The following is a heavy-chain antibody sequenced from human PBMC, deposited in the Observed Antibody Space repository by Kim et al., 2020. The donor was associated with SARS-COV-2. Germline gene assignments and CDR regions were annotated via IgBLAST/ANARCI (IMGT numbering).Heavy chain of an antibody. V-gene: IGHV3-30*18. CDR3: AKKEGDYHYYYYNGMDL. D-gene: IGHD4-17*01. CDR1: GFTFSSYG. J-gene: IGHJ6*02. CDR2: ISYDGSNK. Sequence: GGSLRLSCAASGFTFSSYGMHWVRQAPGKGLEWVSVISYDGSNKYYADSVKGRFTISRDNSKNMLYLQMNSLRAEDTAVYYCAKKEGDYHYYYYNGMDLWGQGTTVTVSS.